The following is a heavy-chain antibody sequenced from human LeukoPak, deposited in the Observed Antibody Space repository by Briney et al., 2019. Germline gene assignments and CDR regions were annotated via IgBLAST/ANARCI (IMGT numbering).Heavy chain of an antibody. Sequence: GGSLRLSCAASGFTFSDYYMNWIRQAPGKGLEWLSSISASSNDIYYADAVRDRFTISRDNAKNLLYLQIDSLRAEDTAIYYCARRGGWQLLGCFDLWGQGTLVTVSS. CDR3: ARRGGWQLLGCFDL. J-gene: IGHJ4*02. CDR1: GFTFSDYY. D-gene: IGHD4-23*01. V-gene: IGHV3-11*06. CDR2: ISASSNDI.